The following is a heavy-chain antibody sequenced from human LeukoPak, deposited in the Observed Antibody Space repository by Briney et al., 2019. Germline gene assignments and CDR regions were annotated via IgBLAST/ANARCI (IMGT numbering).Heavy chain of an antibody. D-gene: IGHD4-11*01. CDR2: INPNSGDT. CDR1: GYIFTDYY. V-gene: IGHV1-2*06. J-gene: IGHJ4*02. CDR3: ARVAYGNNATPFDH. Sequence: ASVTVSCKASGYIFTDYYIHWVRQAPGQGPEWMGRINPNSGDTDSAQKFQGRVTMTRVTSITTVHMEMRRLTSDDTAVYYCARVAYGNNATPFDHWGQGTLVIVSS.